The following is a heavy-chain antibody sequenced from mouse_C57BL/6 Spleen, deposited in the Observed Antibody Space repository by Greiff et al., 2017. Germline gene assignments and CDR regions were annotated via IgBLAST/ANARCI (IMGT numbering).Heavy chain of an antibody. Sequence: QVQLQQPGAELVKPGASVKMSCKASGYTFTSYWITWVKQRPGQGLEWIGDIYPGSGSTNYNEKFKSKATLTVETSSSTAYMQLSSLTSEDSAVYYCARSRGRDAMDYWGQGTSVTVSS. J-gene: IGHJ4*01. D-gene: IGHD3-3*01. CDR3: ARSRGRDAMDY. CDR1: GYTFTSYW. V-gene: IGHV1-55*01. CDR2: IYPGSGST.